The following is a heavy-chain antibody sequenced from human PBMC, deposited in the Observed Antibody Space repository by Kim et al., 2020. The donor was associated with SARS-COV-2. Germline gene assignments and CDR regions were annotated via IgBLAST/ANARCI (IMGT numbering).Heavy chain of an antibody. V-gene: IGHV4-34*01. CDR3: ARGKKVATIPRYFDY. CDR2: INHSGST. Sequence: SETLSLTCAVYGGSFSGYYWSWIRQPPGKGLEWIGEINHSGSTNYNPSLKSRVTISVDTSKNQFSLKLSSVTAADTAVYYCARGKKVATIPRYFDYWGQGTLVTVSS. CDR1: GGSFSGYY. D-gene: IGHD5-12*01. J-gene: IGHJ4*02.